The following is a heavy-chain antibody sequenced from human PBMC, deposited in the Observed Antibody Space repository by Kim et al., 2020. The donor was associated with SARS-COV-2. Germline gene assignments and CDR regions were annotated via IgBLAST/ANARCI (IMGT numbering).Heavy chain of an antibody. J-gene: IGHJ6*02. D-gene: IGHD6-13*01. CDR1: GGSISSSSYY. CDR3: AREISHSSSFNYYYYYGMDV. V-gene: IGHV4-39*07. CDR2: ISYSGST. Sequence: SETLSLTCTVSGGSISSSSYYWGWIRQPPGKGLEWIGSISYSGSTYYNPSLKSRVTISVDTSKNQFSLKLSSVTAADTAVYYCAREISHSSSFNYYYYYGMDVWGQGTTVTVSS.